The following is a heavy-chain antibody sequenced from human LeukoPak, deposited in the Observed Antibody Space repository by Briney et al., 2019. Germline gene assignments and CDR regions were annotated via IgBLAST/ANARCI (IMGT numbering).Heavy chain of an antibody. J-gene: IGHJ4*02. D-gene: IGHD2-15*01. CDR1: GYTFTGYY. CDR3: ARGSLTWDIVVVVAATEDY. V-gene: IGHV1-2*06. Sequence: GSVKVSCKASGYTFTGYYMHWVRQAPGQGLEWMGRINPNSGGTNYAQRFQGRVTMTRDTSISTAYMELSRLRSDDTAVYYCARGSLTWDIVVVVAATEDYWGQGTLVTVSS. CDR2: INPNSGGT.